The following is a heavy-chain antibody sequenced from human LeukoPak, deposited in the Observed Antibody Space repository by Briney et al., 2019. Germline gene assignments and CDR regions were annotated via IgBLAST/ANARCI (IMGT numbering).Heavy chain of an antibody. CDR1: GFTFSSHW. J-gene: IGHJ3*02. Sequence: GGSLRLSCVASGFTFSSHWMHWVRQAPGKGLVWVSRINSDGSSTTYADSVKGRFTISRDNAKNTLYLQMNSLRAEDTAVYYCASLFLCYGCSSSSHNFNIWGQGTMVTVSS. D-gene: IGHD6-6*01. CDR3: ASLFLCYGCSSSSHNFNI. V-gene: IGHV3-74*01. CDR2: INSDGSST.